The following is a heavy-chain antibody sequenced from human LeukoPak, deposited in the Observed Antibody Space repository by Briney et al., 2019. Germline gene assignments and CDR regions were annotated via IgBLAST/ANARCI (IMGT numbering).Heavy chain of an antibody. CDR1: GGSFSGYY. Sequence: SETLSLTCAVYGGSFSGYYWSWIRQPPGKGLEWIGSIYYSGSTYYNPSLKSRVTISVDTSKNQFSLKLSSVTAADTAVYYCARVPVLLSFYGMDVWGQGTTVTVSS. J-gene: IGHJ6*02. D-gene: IGHD3-10*01. CDR2: IYYSGST. CDR3: ARVPVLLSFYGMDV. V-gene: IGHV4-34*01.